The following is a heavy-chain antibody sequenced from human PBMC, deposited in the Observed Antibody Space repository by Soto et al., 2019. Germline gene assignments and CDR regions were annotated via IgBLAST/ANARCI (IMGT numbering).Heavy chain of an antibody. Sequence: SVKVSCKASGCTFSSYSISWVRQAPGQGLEWMGGIIPIFGTANYAQKFQGRVTITADESTSTAYMELSSLRSEDTAVYYCARDYDFWSGYSDPALYYYYYGMDVWGQGTTVTVSS. CDR3: ARDYDFWSGYSDPALYYYYYGMDV. J-gene: IGHJ6*02. D-gene: IGHD3-3*01. CDR1: GCTFSSYS. CDR2: IIPIFGTA. V-gene: IGHV1-69*13.